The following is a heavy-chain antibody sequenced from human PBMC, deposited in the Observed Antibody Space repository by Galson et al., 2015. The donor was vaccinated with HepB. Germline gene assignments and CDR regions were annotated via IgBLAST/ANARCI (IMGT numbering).Heavy chain of an antibody. D-gene: IGHD2-8*01. CDR1: GYTFTGYY. V-gene: IGHV1-2*06. J-gene: IGHJ6*02. Sequence: SCKASGYTFTGYYMHWVRQAPGQGLEWMGRINPNSGGTNYAQKFQGRVTMTRDTSISTAYMELSRLRSDDTAVYYRARVIVPSYYYYGMDVWGQGTMVTVSS. CDR2: INPNSGGT. CDR3: ARVIVPSYYYYGMDV.